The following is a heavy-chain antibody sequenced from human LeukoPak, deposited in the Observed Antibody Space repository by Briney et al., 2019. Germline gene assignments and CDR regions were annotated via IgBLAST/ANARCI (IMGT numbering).Heavy chain of an antibody. CDR3: ARDLYYDSTGYQLDF. D-gene: IGHD3-22*01. CDR2: ISSSSSYI. Sequence: GGSLRLSCVASGFTFSYYVMNWVRQAPGKGLEWVSSISSSSSYISYADSVKGRFTISRDNAKNSLYLQMNSLRAEDTAVYYCARDLYYDSTGYQLDFWGQGTLVTVSS. CDR1: GFTFSYYV. J-gene: IGHJ4*02. V-gene: IGHV3-21*01.